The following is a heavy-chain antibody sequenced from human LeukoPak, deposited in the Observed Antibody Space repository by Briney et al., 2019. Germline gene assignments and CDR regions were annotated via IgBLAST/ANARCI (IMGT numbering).Heavy chain of an antibody. CDR1: GGTFSSYA. D-gene: IGHD5-12*01. J-gene: IGHJ4*02. V-gene: IGHV1-69*01. CDR3: ARGDIVASHDSYFDY. CDR2: IIPTLGTA. Sequence: GASVKVSCKASGGTFSSYAISWVRQAPGQGLEWMGGIIPTLGTANYAQKFQGRVTITAGESTNTTYMELSSLRSEDTAVYYCARGDIVASHDSYFDYWGQGTLVTVSS.